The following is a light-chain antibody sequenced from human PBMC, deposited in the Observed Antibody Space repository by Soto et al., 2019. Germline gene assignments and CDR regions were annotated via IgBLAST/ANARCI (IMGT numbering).Light chain of an antibody. Sequence: ETVLTQSPASLSLSPGERATLSCRASKNIGRYLAWYQQKPGQAPRLLIYDASNRATGIPARFSGSGSGTDFTLTISRLEPEDFAVYYCHQRTNWPITFGQGTRLEIK. V-gene: IGKV3-11*01. J-gene: IGKJ5*01. CDR2: DAS. CDR3: HQRTNWPIT. CDR1: KNIGRY.